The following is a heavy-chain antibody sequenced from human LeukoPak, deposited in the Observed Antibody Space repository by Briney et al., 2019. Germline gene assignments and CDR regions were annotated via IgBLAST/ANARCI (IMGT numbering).Heavy chain of an antibody. D-gene: IGHD3-10*01. CDR1: GGSISSSTYY. J-gene: IGHJ6*03. CDR2: INYSGYK. CDR3: ARVEEGYGSGRRENYYYYYMDV. V-gene: IGHV4-39*07. Sequence: SETLSLTCAVSGGSISSSTYYWGWIRQPPGKGLEWIGSINYSGYKYDNPSLKSRVTISGDTSKNQFSLKLSSVTAADTAVYYCARVEEGYGSGRRENYYYYYMDVWGKGTTVTISS.